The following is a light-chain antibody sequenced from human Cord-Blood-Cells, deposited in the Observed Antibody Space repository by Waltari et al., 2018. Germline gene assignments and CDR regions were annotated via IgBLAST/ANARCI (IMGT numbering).Light chain of an antibody. CDR2: GAS. J-gene: IGKJ1*01. V-gene: IGKV3-15*01. CDR3: QQYNNWPPWT. Sequence: EISMPQSPATLSVFLGERATLSCRASQSVSSNLAWYQQKPGQAPRLLIYGASTRATGSPARFSGSGSGTEFTLTISSLQSEDFAVYYCQQYNNWPPWTFGQGTKVEIK. CDR1: QSVSSN.